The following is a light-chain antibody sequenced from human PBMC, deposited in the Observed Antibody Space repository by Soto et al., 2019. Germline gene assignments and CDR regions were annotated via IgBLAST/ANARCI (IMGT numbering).Light chain of an antibody. CDR3: QQGKTFPFT. J-gene: IGKJ3*01. CDR1: HGVSGW. CDR2: TVS. Sequence: IQMTQSPSSVSASVGDTVTLSCQTSHGVSGWLAWYQQKPGKAPTLLIYTVSNLQSGAPSRFSGSGSGTYFSLTITNLQPEDFPTYFCQQGKTFPFTFGPGTKVEVK. V-gene: IGKV1-12*01.